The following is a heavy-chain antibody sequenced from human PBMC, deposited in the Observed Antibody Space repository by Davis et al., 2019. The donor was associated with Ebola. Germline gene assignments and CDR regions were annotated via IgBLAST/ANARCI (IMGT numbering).Heavy chain of an antibody. Sequence: PGGSLRLSCVASGFPFSGYYMDWVRQAPGKGLEWVGRIRDKSKSYTTEYAASAEGRFTVSRDDSQNSLYLQMGSLRSEDTAVYYCARGPLRGDAYDLWGQGTMVIVSS. CDR2: IRDKSKSYTT. D-gene: IGHD4-17*01. CDR3: ARGPLRGDAYDL. J-gene: IGHJ3*01. V-gene: IGHV3-72*01. CDR1: GFPFSGYY.